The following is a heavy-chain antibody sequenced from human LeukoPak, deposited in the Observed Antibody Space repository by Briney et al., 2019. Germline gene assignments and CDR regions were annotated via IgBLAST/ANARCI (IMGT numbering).Heavy chain of an antibody. J-gene: IGHJ4*02. Sequence: GGSLRLSCAASGFTLSSYWMHWVRQTPGKEPVWVSRINSDGSSTSYADSVKGRFTISRDNAKNTLYLQMNSLRAEDTAVYYCARGNSHSFDYWGKGALVTVSS. CDR2: INSDGSST. D-gene: IGHD4-4*01. CDR1: GFTLSSYW. V-gene: IGHV3-74*01. CDR3: ARGNSHSFDY.